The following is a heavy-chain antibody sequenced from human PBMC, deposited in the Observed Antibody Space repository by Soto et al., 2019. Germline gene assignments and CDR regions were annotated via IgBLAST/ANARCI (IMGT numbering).Heavy chain of an antibody. CDR1: GFTVSTYG. CDR2: ISYDGSNK. V-gene: IGHV3-30*18. D-gene: IGHD6-19*01. J-gene: IGHJ5*02. Sequence: QLQRAESGGGVVQPGRSLRLSCTASGFTVSTYGMHWVRQTPGKGLEWVAVISYDGSNKYYADSVKGRFTISRDNSENTLYLQMNSLRAEDTAVYYCAKDQGSGCGHIWCDPWGQGTLVTVSS. CDR3: AKDQGSGCGHIWCDP.